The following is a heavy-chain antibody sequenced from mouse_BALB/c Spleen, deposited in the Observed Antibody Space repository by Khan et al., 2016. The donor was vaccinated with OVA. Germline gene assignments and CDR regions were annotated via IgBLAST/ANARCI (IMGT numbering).Heavy chain of an antibody. CDR2: INPSIAGT. CDR1: GYTFTSYY. J-gene: IGHJ3*01. CDR3: TRSGYGAFAY. D-gene: IGHD1-1*02. V-gene: IGHV1S81*02. Sequence: QPGAELVKPGASVRLSCKASGYTFTSYYLYWVKQRPGHGLEWIGDINPSIAGTNFNENFKTKATLTVDKSSSTAYMQLSSLTSEDSAVYYCTRSGYGAFAYWGQGTLVTVSA.